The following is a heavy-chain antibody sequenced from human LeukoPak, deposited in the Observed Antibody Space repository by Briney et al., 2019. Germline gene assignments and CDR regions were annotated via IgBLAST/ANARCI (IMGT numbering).Heavy chain of an antibody. D-gene: IGHD2-2*01. V-gene: IGHV4-39*01. Sequence: PSETLSLTCSVSGDSITSSSYYWAWIRQPPERGLEWIGSVYYTGGTNYGPSLKSRVTMSVDTSKNQFSLMLSSVTAADTAVYYCARQIVVVPAAPPGWFDPWGQGTLVTVSS. CDR1: GDSITSSSYY. CDR2: VYYTGGT. J-gene: IGHJ5*02. CDR3: ARQIVVVPAAPPGWFDP.